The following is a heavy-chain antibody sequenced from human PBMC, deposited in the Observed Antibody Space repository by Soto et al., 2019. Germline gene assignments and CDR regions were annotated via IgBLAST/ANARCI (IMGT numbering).Heavy chain of an antibody. CDR3: AKVTIELPVLLTYFDY. V-gene: IGHV3-23*01. D-gene: IGHD6-13*01. J-gene: IGHJ4*02. CDR1: GVTFSSYA. Sequence: EVQLLESVGGLVQPGGSLRLSCAASGVTFSSYAMSWVRQAPGKGLEWVSAIRGSGGSTYYADSVKGRFTISRDNSKNTLYLQMNSLRAEDTAVYYCAKVTIELPVLLTYFDYWGQGTLVTVSS. CDR2: IRGSGGST.